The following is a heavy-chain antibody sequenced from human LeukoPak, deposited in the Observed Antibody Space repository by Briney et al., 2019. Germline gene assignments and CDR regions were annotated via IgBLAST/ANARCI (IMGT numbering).Heavy chain of an antibody. CDR2: INPNSGGT. CDR3: ARGKFLEWATSDAFDI. J-gene: IGHJ3*02. Sequence: HRASVKVSCKASGYTFTGYYMHWVRQAPGQGLEWMGWINPNSGGTNYAQKFQGRVTMTRDTSISTAYMELSRLRSDDTAVYYCARGKFLEWATSDAFDIWGQGTMVTVSS. D-gene: IGHD3-3*01. CDR1: GYTFTGYY. V-gene: IGHV1-2*02.